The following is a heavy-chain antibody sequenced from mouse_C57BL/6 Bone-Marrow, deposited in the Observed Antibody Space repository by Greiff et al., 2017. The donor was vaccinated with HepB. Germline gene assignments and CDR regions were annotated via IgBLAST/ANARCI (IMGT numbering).Heavy chain of an antibody. CDR1: GYTFTSYW. CDR3: ARSPRG. CDR2: IHPNSGST. Sequence: QVQLQQPGAELVKPGASVKLSCKASGYTFTSYWMPWVQQMPGQGLEWIGMIHPNSGSTNYNEKFKSKATLPVDKSSSTADMQLSSLTSEDSAVYYCARSPRGWGQGTLVTVSA. V-gene: IGHV1-64*01. J-gene: IGHJ3*01.